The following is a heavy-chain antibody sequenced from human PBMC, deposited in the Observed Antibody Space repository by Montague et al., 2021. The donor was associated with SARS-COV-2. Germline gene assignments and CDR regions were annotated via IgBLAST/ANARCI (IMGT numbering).Heavy chain of an antibody. CDR3: AGSSKYSYGHYYYDMDV. V-gene: IGHV4-59*01. CDR2: IYYSGST. J-gene: IGHJ6*02. D-gene: IGHD5-18*01. Sequence: SETLSLTCTVSGCSISSYYWSWIRQPPGKGLEWIGYIYYSGSTNYNPSLKSRVTTSVDTFKNQFSLKLSSVTAADTAVYYCAGSSKYSYGHYYYDMDVWGQGTTVTVSS. CDR1: GCSISSYY.